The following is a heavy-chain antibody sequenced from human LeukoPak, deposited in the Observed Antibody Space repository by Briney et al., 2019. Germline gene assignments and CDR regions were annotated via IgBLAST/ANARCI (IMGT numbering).Heavy chain of an antibody. Sequence: GGSLRLSCAASGFTFSSYSMNWVRQAPGKGLEWVSSISSSSSYIYYADSVKGRFTISRDNAKNSLYLRMNSLRAEDTAVYYCARVAYTSSSFPYYYYYDMDVWGQGTTVTVSS. J-gene: IGHJ6*02. CDR1: GFTFSSYS. CDR3: ARVAYTSSSFPYYYYYDMDV. D-gene: IGHD6-6*01. V-gene: IGHV3-21*01. CDR2: ISSSSSYI.